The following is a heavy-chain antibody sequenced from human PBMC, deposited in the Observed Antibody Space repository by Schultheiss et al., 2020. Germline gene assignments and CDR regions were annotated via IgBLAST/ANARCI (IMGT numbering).Heavy chain of an antibody. Sequence: GGSLRLSCAASGFTFSSYAMHWVRQAPGKGLEYVSAISSNGGSTYYANSVKGRFTISRDNSKNTLYLQMGSLRAEDTAVYYCARFAVVPAAHFDYWGQGTLVTVSS. CDR3: ARFAVVPAAHFDY. V-gene: IGHV3-64*01. CDR1: GFTFSSYA. CDR2: ISSNGGST. D-gene: IGHD2-2*01. J-gene: IGHJ4*02.